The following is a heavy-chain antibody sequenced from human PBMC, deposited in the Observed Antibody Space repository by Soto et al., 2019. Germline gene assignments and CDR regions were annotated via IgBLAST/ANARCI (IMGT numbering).Heavy chain of an antibody. J-gene: IGHJ1*01. D-gene: IGHD5-12*01. Sequence: QVQLVESGGGVVQPGASLTLSCAASGFRFSGFGMHWVRQAPGKGLEWVAVISFDASEKFYVESVKGRFSISRDDSHSKVFLQMNSLRREDTGVYYCARDLGGYVHLWDKSNYWGQGTLVNVS. CDR2: ISFDASEK. V-gene: IGHV3-30*04. CDR3: ARDLGGYVHLWDKSNY. CDR1: GFRFSGFG.